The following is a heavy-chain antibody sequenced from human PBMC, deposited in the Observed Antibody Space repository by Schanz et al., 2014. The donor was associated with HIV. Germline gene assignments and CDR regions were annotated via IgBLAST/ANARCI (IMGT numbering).Heavy chain of an antibody. Sequence: EVQLVESGGGLVKPGGSLRLSCAASGFSFISYSMNWVRQAPGKGLEWVANIKEDGAGEYYVGSVKGRFTISRDNAKNSLFLQMNSLKDDDTAVYYCAREAYYFDFWNGQYYYYGLDVWGQGTTVTVSS. CDR1: GFSFISYS. J-gene: IGHJ6*02. V-gene: IGHV3-7*01. D-gene: IGHD3-3*01. CDR2: IKEDGAGE. CDR3: AREAYYFDFWNGQYYYYGLDV.